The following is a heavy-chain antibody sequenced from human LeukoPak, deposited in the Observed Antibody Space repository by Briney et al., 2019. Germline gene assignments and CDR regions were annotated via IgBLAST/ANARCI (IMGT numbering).Heavy chain of an antibody. V-gene: IGHV3-21*01. Sequence: PGGSLRLSCAASGFTFSSYSMNWVRQAPGKGLEWISSISSSSSYTYYAHSVKGRFTISRDNAKNSLYLQMNSLRAEDTAVYYCARSTQQLDFDYWGQGTLVTVSS. J-gene: IGHJ4*02. D-gene: IGHD6-13*01. CDR2: ISSSSSYT. CDR1: GFTFSSYS. CDR3: ARSTQQLDFDY.